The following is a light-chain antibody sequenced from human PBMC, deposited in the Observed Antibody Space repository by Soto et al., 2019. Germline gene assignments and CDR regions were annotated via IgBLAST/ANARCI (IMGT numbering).Light chain of an antibody. CDR2: DTS. CDR3: QQYGTSEIM. Sequence: EFVLPQSPGTLSLSPGARATLSGRASQSVSNSYVAWYQQKSGQAPRLLIYDTSSRVTGIPDRFSGSGSGTDFTLTISRLEPEDFAVFYCQQYGTSEIMFGQGTRLEIK. V-gene: IGKV3-20*01. CDR1: QSVSNSY. J-gene: IGKJ5*01.